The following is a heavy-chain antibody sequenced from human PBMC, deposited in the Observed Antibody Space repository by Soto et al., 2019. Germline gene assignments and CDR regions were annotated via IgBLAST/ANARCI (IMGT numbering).Heavy chain of an antibody. CDR2: ISGSGGST. J-gene: IGHJ5*02. Sequence: EVQLLESGGGLVQPGGSLRLSCAASGFTFSSYAMSWVRQAPGKGLEWVSAISGSGGSTYYADSVKGRFTISRDNSKNTLYLQMSSLRAEDTAVYYCAKASGIAAPPGDWFDPWGQGTLVTVSS. CDR3: AKASGIAAPPGDWFDP. V-gene: IGHV3-23*01. CDR1: GFTFSSYA. D-gene: IGHD6-13*01.